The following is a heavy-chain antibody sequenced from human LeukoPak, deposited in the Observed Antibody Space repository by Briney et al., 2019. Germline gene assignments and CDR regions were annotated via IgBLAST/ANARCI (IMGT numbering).Heavy chain of an antibody. CDR2: IRSKTSGRTK. CDR3: ARVFHQSAYDSSGDYYVPFAY. CDR1: GFTFGIYG. Sequence: GGSLRLSCPASGFTFGIYGMSWVRQAPGKGLEWVGFIRSKTSGRTKEYAASVKGRFTISRDDSKSIAYLQMNSLKTEDTAVYYCARVFHQSAYDSSGDYYVPFAYWGQGTLVTVSS. D-gene: IGHD3-22*01. J-gene: IGHJ4*02. V-gene: IGHV3-49*04.